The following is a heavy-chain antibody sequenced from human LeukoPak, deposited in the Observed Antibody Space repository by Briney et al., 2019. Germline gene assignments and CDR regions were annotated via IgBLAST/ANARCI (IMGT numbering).Heavy chain of an antibody. CDR2: IKSKTDGGTT. Sequence: GGSLRLSCAASGFTFSNAWMSWVRQAPGKGLEWVGRIKSKTDGGTTDYAAPVKGRFTISRDDSKNSLHLQMNSLKSEDTAVYYCARDLTGRYFNYWGQGTLVTVSS. CDR1: GFTFSNAW. J-gene: IGHJ4*02. CDR3: ARDLTGRYFNY. V-gene: IGHV3-15*01. D-gene: IGHD1-26*01.